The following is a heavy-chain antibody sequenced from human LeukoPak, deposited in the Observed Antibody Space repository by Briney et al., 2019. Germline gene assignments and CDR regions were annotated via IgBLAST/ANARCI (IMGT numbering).Heavy chain of an antibody. Sequence: PGGSLRLSCAASGFTFSLYNMNWVRQAPGKGLEWVSQISASETSIKYADSVRGRFTISRDNVKNSLYLQMNSLRAEDTAVYYCTREAPTTVTTLDYWGRGTLVTVSS. CDR1: GFTFSLYN. CDR2: ISASETSI. CDR3: TREAPTTVTTLDY. J-gene: IGHJ4*02. V-gene: IGHV3-48*01. D-gene: IGHD4-17*01.